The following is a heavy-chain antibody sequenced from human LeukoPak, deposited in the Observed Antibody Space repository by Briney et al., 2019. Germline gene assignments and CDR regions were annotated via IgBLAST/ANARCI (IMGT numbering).Heavy chain of an antibody. CDR2: IYYSGST. CDR1: GGSITSYY. D-gene: IGHD2-2*01. Sequence: SETLSLTCTVSGGSITSYYWSWIRQPPGKGLEWIGYIYYSGSTNYNPSLKSRVTISVDTSKNQFSLKLSSVTAADTAVYYRARDSRLNHFDYWGQGTLVTVSS. J-gene: IGHJ4*02. CDR3: ARDSRLNHFDY. V-gene: IGHV4-59*01.